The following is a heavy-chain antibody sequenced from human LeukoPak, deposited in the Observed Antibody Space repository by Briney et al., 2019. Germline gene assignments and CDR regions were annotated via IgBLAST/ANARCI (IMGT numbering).Heavy chain of an antibody. CDR2: INHSGRT. CDR1: GGSFSGYY. Sequence: PSETLSLTCAVYGGSFSGYYWSWIRQPPGKGLEWSGEINHSGRTNSNPSLKSRVTISVDTSKNQSSLKLSSVTAADTAVYYCARGGYYDFWSGYNGLDYWGQGTLVTVSS. D-gene: IGHD3-3*01. V-gene: IGHV4-34*01. CDR3: ARGGYYDFWSGYNGLDY. J-gene: IGHJ4*02.